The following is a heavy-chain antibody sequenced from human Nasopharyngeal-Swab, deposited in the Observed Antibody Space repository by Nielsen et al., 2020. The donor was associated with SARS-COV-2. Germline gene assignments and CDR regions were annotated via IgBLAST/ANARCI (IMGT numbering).Heavy chain of an antibody. D-gene: IGHD6-19*01. CDR2: ISSSSSYT. CDR1: GFTFSDYY. J-gene: IGHJ3*02. V-gene: IGHV3-11*06. CDR3: ARDGGLIAVAGKADAFDI. Sequence: GESLKISCAASGFTFSDYYMSWIRQAPGKGLEWVSYISSSSSYTNYADSVKGRFTISRDNAKNSLYLQMNSLRAEDTAVYYCARDGGLIAVAGKADAFDIWGQGTMVTVSS.